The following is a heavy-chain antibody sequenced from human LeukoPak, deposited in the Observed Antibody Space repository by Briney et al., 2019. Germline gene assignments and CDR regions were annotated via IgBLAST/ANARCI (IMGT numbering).Heavy chain of an antibody. CDR3: VTGTFLNDRSQYRHFDR. CDR2: IKQDGSEQ. V-gene: IGHV3-7*04. CDR1: GFNFGNYW. Sequence: GGSLRLSCGGSGFNFGNYWMTWVRQAPGKGLEWVAHIKQDGSEQSLVDSVRGRFTISRDNAKNSLYLQMNSLRAEDTALYYCVTGTFLNDRSQYRHFDRWGQGTLVSVSS. J-gene: IGHJ4*02. D-gene: IGHD3-22*01.